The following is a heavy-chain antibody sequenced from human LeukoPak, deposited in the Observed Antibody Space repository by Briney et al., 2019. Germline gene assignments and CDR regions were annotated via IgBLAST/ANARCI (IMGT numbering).Heavy chain of an antibody. CDR3: ARNPLYYYYYGMDV. Sequence: PGGSLRLSCAASGFTFSSYAMHWVRQAPGKGLEWVAVISYDGSNKYYADSVKGRFTISRDNSKNTLYLQMNSPRAEDTAVYYCARNPLYYYYYGMDVWGQETTVTVSS. CDR2: ISYDGSNK. J-gene: IGHJ6*02. V-gene: IGHV3-30-3*01. CDR1: GFTFSSYA.